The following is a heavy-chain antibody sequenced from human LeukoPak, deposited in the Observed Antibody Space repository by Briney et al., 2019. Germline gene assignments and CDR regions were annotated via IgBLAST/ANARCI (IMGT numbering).Heavy chain of an antibody. CDR1: GYTFTSYY. CDR2: INPSGGST. Sequence: ASVKISCKASGYTFTSYYMHWVRQAPGQGLEWMGIINPSGGSTSYAQKFQGRVTMTRDTSTSTVYMELSSLRSEDTAVYYCARYCSGGSCPNNDAFDIWGQGTIVTVSS. J-gene: IGHJ3*02. V-gene: IGHV1-46*01. CDR3: ARYCSGGSCPNNDAFDI. D-gene: IGHD2-15*01.